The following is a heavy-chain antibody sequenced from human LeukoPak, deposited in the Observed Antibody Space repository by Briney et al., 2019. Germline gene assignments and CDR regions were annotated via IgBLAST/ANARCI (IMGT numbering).Heavy chain of an antibody. CDR3: AKEGYSGYDNNWFDP. D-gene: IGHD5-12*01. CDR1: GFTFSNAW. Sequence: GGSLRLSCAASGFTFSNAWMSWVRQAPGKGLEWVSAISGSGGSTYYADSVKGRFTISRDNSKNTLYLQMNSLRAEDTAVYYCAKEGYSGYDNNWFDPWGQGTLVTVSS. V-gene: IGHV3-23*01. J-gene: IGHJ5*02. CDR2: ISGSGGST.